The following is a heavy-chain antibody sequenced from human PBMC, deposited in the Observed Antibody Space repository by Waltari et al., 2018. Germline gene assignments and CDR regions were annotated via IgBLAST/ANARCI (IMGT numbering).Heavy chain of an antibody. V-gene: IGHV4-39*07. CDR3: ARDGYCSSTSCYSPFDP. D-gene: IGHD2-2*03. CDR1: GGSISSSSYY. J-gene: IGHJ5*02. Sequence: QLQLQESGPGLVKPSETLSLTCTVSGGSISSSSYYCGWIRQPPGKGLEWIGSIYYSGSTYYNPSLKSRVTISVDTSKNQFSLKLSSVTAADTAVYYCARDGYCSSTSCYSPFDPWGQGTLVTVSS. CDR2: IYYSGST.